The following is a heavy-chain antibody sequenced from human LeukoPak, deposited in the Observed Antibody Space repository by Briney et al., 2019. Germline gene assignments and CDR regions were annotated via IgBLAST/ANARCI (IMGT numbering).Heavy chain of an antibody. V-gene: IGHV4-59*08. J-gene: IGHJ3*02. CDR1: GGSISGYY. Sequence: SQTLSLTCTVSGGSISGYYWSWIRQPPGKGLEWIGYIYYSGSTNYNPSLKSRLTISIDTSENQFSLKLSSVTAADTAVYYCAREYSSSSGRRAFDIWGQGTMVTVSS. CDR3: AREYSSSSGRRAFDI. D-gene: IGHD6-6*01. CDR2: IYYSGST.